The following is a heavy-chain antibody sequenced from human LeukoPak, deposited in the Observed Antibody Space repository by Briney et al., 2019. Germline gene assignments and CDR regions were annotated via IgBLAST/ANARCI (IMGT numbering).Heavy chain of an antibody. CDR1: GFTFSRYW. CDR3: ARRNGEYRCSGGSCPFDY. Sequence: GGSLRLSCAASGFTFSRYWMHWVRQAPGKGLVWVSSISSSSSYIYYADSVKGRFTISRDNAKNSLYLQMNSLRAEDTAVYYCARRNGEYRCSGGSCPFDYWGQGTLVTVSS. CDR2: ISSSSSYI. D-gene: IGHD2-15*01. J-gene: IGHJ4*02. V-gene: IGHV3-21*01.